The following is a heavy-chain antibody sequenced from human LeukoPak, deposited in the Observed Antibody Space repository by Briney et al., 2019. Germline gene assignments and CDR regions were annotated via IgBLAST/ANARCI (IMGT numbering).Heavy chain of an antibody. J-gene: IGHJ4*02. Sequence: GGSLRLSCAASGFTFSRYWMHWVRQAPGKGLEWVSRIQSDGSSTDYADSVKGRFTISRDNAKNTLYLQMNSLRAEDTAVYYCALPAAHWGQGTLVTVSS. D-gene: IGHD2-2*01. CDR2: IQSDGSST. V-gene: IGHV3-74*01. CDR3: ALPAAH. CDR1: GFTFSRYW.